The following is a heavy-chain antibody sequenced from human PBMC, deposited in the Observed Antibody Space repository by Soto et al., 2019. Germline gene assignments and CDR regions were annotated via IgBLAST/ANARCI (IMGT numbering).Heavy chain of an antibody. D-gene: IGHD3-3*02. Sequence: PXETLSVPCAVSADSINISQWWNWVRQPPGKGLEWIGQISHSGSTNYNPSLTSRVTISVDKSKNHFSLKLTSVTAADTAVYYCAARHFWSGPWTHTRLDYWGQGTLVTVSS. CDR1: ADSINISQW. J-gene: IGHJ4*02. V-gene: IGHV4-4*02. CDR3: AARHFWSGPWTHTRLDY. CDR2: ISHSGST.